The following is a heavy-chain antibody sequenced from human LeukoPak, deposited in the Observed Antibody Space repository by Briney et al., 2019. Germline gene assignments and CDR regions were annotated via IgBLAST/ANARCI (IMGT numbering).Heavy chain of an antibody. CDR2: INPSGGST. V-gene: IGHV1-46*01. Sequence: INPSGGSTSYAQKFQGRATMTRDTSTSTVYMELSSLRSEDTAVYYCARDYYYYDSSAYYAYWGQGTLVTVSS. D-gene: IGHD3-22*01. J-gene: IGHJ4*02. CDR3: ARDYYYYDSSAYYAY.